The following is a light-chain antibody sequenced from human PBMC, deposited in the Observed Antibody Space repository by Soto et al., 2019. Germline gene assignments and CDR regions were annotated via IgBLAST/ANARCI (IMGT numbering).Light chain of an antibody. CDR3: QQYYDAPQT. J-gene: IGKJ1*01. CDR2: WAS. CDR1: QSVLYSSNNKNY. Sequence: DIVMTQSPDSLAVSLGERATINCKSSQSVLYSSNNKNYLAWYQQKPGQPPKLLIYWASTRESGVPDRFSGSGSGTDFTLTISSLQAEDVAVYYCQQYYDAPQTFGQGTKVKIK. V-gene: IGKV4-1*01.